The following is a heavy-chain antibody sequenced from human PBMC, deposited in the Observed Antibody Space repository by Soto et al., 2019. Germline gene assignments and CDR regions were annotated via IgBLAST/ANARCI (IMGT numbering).Heavy chain of an antibody. D-gene: IGHD3-22*01. V-gene: IGHV1-18*01. Sequence: ASLKVSSKASGYISSVYSIHWVRKSTGQWLEWMGWINTYNGNRNFAQKFEDRVTMTTATSANTVFMELRNLKSDDTAMYYCARDRLRGYDNSGYHNY. CDR1: GYISSVYS. CDR3: ARDRLRGYDNSGYHNY. CDR2: INTYNGNR. J-gene: IGHJ6*01.